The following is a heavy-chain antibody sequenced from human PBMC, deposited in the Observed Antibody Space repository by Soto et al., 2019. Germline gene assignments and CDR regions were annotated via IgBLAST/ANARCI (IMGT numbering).Heavy chain of an antibody. CDR2: IKSKSDGGTT. CDR1: GFSFTNAW. CDR3: STDSPLDF. Sequence: GGSLRLSCGASGFSFTNAWMNWVRQAPGKGLEWVGRIKSKSDGGTTDYAAPVKGRFTISRDDSKNSLYLQMNSLKIEDTAVYYCSTDSPLDFWGQRNLVTVSS. V-gene: IGHV3-15*07. J-gene: IGHJ4*02.